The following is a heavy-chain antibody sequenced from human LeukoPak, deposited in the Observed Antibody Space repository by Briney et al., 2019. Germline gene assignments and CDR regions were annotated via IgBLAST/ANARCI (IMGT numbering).Heavy chain of an antibody. Sequence: PGRSLRLSCAASGFTFDDYAMHWVRQAPGKGLEWVSGVSWNSGSIGYADSVKGRFTISRDNAKNSLYLQMNSLRAEDTALYYCAKGKLFNPHFDYWGQGTLVTVSS. V-gene: IGHV3-9*01. CDR2: VSWNSGSI. J-gene: IGHJ4*02. D-gene: IGHD2-21*01. CDR1: GFTFDDYA. CDR3: AKGKLFNPHFDY.